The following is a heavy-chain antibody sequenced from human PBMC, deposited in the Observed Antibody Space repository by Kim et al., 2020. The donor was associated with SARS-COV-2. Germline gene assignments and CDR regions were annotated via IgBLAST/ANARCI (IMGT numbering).Heavy chain of an antibody. CDR3: ARRRGTFYFDY. Sequence: SEKFYVDSVKSRFTISRDNGKNSLYLQMNNLRGDDTGVYYCARRRGTFYFDYWGLGTQVTVSS. CDR2: SEK. D-gene: IGHD3-16*01. V-gene: IGHV3-7*04. J-gene: IGHJ4*02.